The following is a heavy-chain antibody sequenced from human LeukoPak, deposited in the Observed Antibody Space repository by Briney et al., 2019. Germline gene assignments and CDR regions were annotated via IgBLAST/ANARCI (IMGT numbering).Heavy chain of an antibody. CDR1: GLTFSTYW. V-gene: IGHV3-7*03. J-gene: IGHJ4*02. CDR2: VKHDGSEK. CDR3: ASDSPGYDSGSYFAY. D-gene: IGHD2-15*01. Sequence: PGGSLRLSCAVSGLTFSTYWMSWVRQAPGQGLEWVANVKHDGSEKYYVDSVKGRFTISRDNAKSSLFLQMNSLRDEDTAVYCASDSPGYDSGSYFAYWGQGTLVTVSS.